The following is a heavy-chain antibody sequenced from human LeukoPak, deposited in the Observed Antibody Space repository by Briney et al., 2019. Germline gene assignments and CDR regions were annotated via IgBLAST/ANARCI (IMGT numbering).Heavy chain of an antibody. Sequence: GGSLRLSCAASGFTFSTYAMTWVRQAPGKGLEWVSTIDSVRNTHYADSVKGRFTISRDNSKNTVHLQMNSLRAEDTAVYYCARAGIAVAGTTGPSYYFDYWGQGTLVTVSS. CDR3: ARAGIAVAGTTGPSYYFDY. D-gene: IGHD6-19*01. CDR1: GFTFSTYA. V-gene: IGHV3-23*01. J-gene: IGHJ4*02. CDR2: IDSVRNT.